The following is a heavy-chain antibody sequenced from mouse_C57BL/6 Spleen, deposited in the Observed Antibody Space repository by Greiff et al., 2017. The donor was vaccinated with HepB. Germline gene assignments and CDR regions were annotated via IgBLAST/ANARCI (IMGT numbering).Heavy chain of an antibody. J-gene: IGHJ4*01. Sequence: EVKVVESGGGLVKPGGSLKLSCAASGFTFSDYGMRWVRQAPEKGLEWVAYISSGSSTIYYADTVKGRLTISRDNAKNTLFLQMTSLRSEDTAMYYCARIYDGYYNYAMDYWGQGTSVTVSS. CDR1: GFTFSDYG. V-gene: IGHV5-17*01. CDR2: ISSGSSTI. CDR3: ARIYDGYYNYAMDY. D-gene: IGHD2-3*01.